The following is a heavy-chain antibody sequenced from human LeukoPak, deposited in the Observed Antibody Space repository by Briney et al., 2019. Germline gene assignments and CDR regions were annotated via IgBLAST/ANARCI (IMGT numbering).Heavy chain of an antibody. J-gene: IGHJ6*03. Sequence: GGSLGLSCSASGFTFSSYAMTWVRQAPGKGLEWVSTISGRGDLEFYTESVKGRFTISRDHSKNTVHLQMDSLRAEDTAIYYCAREGDFWSGYPIDHYYYMDVWGKGTTVTVTS. D-gene: IGHD3-3*01. CDR2: ISGRGDLE. V-gene: IGHV3-23*01. CDR3: AREGDFWSGYPIDHYYYMDV. CDR1: GFTFSSYA.